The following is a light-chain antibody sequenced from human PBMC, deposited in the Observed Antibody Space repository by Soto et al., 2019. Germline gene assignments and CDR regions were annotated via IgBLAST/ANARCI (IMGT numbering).Light chain of an antibody. V-gene: IGLV2-8*01. CDR1: SSDVGGYNY. CDR2: EVN. J-gene: IGLJ1*01. Sequence: QSALTQPPSASGSPGQSVAISCTGTSSDVGGYNYVSWYQQHPGKAPKLMIYEVNKRPSGVPDRFSGSKSGNTASLTVSGLPAEDEADYYSSSYAGSSNVFGTGTKLTVL. CDR3: SSYAGSSNV.